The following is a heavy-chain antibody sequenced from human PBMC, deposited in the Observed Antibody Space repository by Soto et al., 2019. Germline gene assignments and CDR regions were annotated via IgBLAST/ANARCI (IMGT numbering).Heavy chain of an antibody. D-gene: IGHD2-2*01. V-gene: IGHV1-18*01. CDR1: RYTFTSYG. CDR3: ARDLGDIVLVPAAIGSDY. CDR2: ISAYNGNT. Sequence: ALMKVSSKPSRYTFTSYGLSWVRQAPGQGLEWMGWISAYNGNTNYAQKLQGRVTMTTDTSTSTAYMELRSLRSDDTAVYYCARDLGDIVLVPAAIGSDYWG. J-gene: IGHJ4*01.